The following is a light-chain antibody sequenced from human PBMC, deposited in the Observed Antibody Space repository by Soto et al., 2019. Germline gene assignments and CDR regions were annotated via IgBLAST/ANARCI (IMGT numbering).Light chain of an antibody. CDR2: SAS. Sequence: DIQMSQSPSSLSASVGDSVTITCRASETIIDYLNWYQQQPGEAPKRLIFSASSLHSGVPSRFRGSGSWTHFTLTISSLQPEDFATYFGQQSFSAPRTFGQGTKLQAK. J-gene: IGKJ2*01. V-gene: IGKV1-39*01. CDR3: QQSFSAPRT. CDR1: ETIIDY.